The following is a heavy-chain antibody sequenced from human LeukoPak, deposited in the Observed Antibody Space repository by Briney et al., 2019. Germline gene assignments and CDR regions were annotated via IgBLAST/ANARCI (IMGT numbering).Heavy chain of an antibody. V-gene: IGHV3-7*01. CDR1: GFSFGSYW. J-gene: IGHJ4*02. CDR2: IKQDGSGK. CDR3: VRDPGDYYFDY. Sequence: GGSLRLSCAASGFSFGSYWMSWVRQAPGKGLEWVANIKQDGSGKYYVDSVKGRFTISRDNAKNSLYLEMNSLRVEDTAVYYCVRDPGDYYFDYWGQGTLVTVSS. D-gene: IGHD4-17*01.